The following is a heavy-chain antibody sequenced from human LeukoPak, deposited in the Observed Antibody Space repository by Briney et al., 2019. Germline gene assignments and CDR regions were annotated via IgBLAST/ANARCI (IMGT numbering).Heavy chain of an antibody. V-gene: IGHV3-73*01. Sequence: GGSLKLSCAASGFTFSASAIHWVRQASGKGLEWVGHIRSKVNTYATAYTASVKGRFTISRDDSKNTAYLQMNSLKTEDTAVYYCTRLDVDQGVFDIWGQGTMVTASS. CDR2: IRSKVNTYAT. D-gene: IGHD3-10*01. CDR1: GFTFSASA. J-gene: IGHJ3*02. CDR3: TRLDVDQGVFDI.